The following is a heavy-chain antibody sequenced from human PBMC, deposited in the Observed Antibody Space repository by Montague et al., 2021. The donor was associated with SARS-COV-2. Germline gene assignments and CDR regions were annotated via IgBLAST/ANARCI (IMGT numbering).Heavy chain of an antibody. CDR2: MNPNSGNT. CDR3: ARASLVRGVIITRVRYSYYMDV. Sequence: SVKVFCKASGYTFTSYDINWVRQAAGQGLEWMGWMNPNSGNTGYAQKLQGRVTMTRDTSMNTAYMELSSLRSEDTAVYYCARASLVRGVIITRVRYSYYMDVWGKGTTVTV. V-gene: IGHV1-8*01. CDR1: GYTFTSYD. J-gene: IGHJ6*03. D-gene: IGHD3-10*01.